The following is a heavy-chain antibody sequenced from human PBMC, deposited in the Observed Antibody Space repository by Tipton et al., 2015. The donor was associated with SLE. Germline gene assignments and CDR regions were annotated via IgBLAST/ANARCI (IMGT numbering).Heavy chain of an antibody. D-gene: IGHD6-13*01. CDR1: GGSLSGYW. Sequence: TLSLTCTVYGGSLSGYWWSWIRQSPGKGLEWIGYIYYSGSTYYNPSLKSRVTISVDTSKNQFSLKLSSVTAADTAVYYCARGRSSSPPYYYYYMDVWGKGTTVTVSS. CDR2: IYYSGST. J-gene: IGHJ6*03. V-gene: IGHV4-31*03. CDR3: ARGRSSSPPYYYYYMDV.